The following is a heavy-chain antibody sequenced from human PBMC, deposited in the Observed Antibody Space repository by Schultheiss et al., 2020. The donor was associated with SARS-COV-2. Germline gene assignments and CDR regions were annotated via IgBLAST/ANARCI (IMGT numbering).Heavy chain of an antibody. V-gene: IGHV4-59*08. CDR2: IYYSGST. CDR1: GGSISSYY. Sequence: SETLSLTCTVSGGSISSYYWSWIRQPPGKGLEWIGYIYYSGSTNYNPSLKSRVTISVDTSKNQFSLKLSSVTAADTAVYYCAKEPPSPNWGTIDYWGQGTLVTVSS. J-gene: IGHJ4*02. D-gene: IGHD7-27*01. CDR3: AKEPPSPNWGTIDY.